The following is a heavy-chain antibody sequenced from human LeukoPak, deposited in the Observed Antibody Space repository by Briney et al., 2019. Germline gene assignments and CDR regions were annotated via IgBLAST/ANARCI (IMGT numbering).Heavy chain of an antibody. CDR2: ISGSGGST. CDR1: GFTFSDYY. CDR3: AKDPTTMVRGVITHAFDI. J-gene: IGHJ3*02. V-gene: IGHV3-23*01. D-gene: IGHD3-10*01. Sequence: GGSLRLSCAASGFTFSDYYMSWVRQAPGKGLEWVSAISGSGGSTYYADSVKGRFTISRDNSKNTLYLQMNSLRAEDTAVYYCAKDPTTMVRGVITHAFDIWGQGTVVTVSS.